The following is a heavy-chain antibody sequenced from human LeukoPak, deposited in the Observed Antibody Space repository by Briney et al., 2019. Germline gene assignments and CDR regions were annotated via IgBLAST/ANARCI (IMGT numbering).Heavy chain of an antibody. J-gene: IGHJ4*02. V-gene: IGHV1-2*02. CDR3: ARDWGETGNDY. CDR1: GYTFTGYY. D-gene: IGHD7-27*01. Sequence: ASVKVSCKASGYTFTGYYMHWVRQAPGQGLEWMGWINPNSGGTNYAQKFQGRVTMTRDTSISTAYMELGSLRSDDTAVYYCARDWGETGNDYWGQGTLVTVSS. CDR2: INPNSGGT.